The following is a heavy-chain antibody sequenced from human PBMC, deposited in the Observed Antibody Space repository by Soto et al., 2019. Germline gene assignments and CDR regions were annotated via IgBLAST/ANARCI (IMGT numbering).Heavy chain of an antibody. D-gene: IGHD3-3*01. J-gene: IGHJ5*02. CDR3: ATRITVFGLLIPPFDP. CDR1: GGSVNGYY. V-gene: IGHV4-34*02. CDR2: INHTGGT. Sequence: QVHLQQWGAGLLKPSETLSLTCAVYGGSVNGYYWNWIRQPPGKGLEWIGEINHTGGTHYNPSLKSRVTMSVDTSKNQFSLRLSSVTAADTAIYYCATRITVFGLLIPPFDPWGKGTQVTVYS.